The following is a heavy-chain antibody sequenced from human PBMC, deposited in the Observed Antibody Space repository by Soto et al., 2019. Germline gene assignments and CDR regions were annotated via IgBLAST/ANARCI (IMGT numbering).Heavy chain of an antibody. V-gene: IGHV3-9*01. Sequence: GGSLRLSCAASGFTFSSYSMNWVRQAPGKGLEWVSGISWNSGSIGYADSVKGRFTISRDNAKNSLYLQMNSLRAEDTALYYCAKDISGSSSSGIDYWGQGTLVTVSS. D-gene: IGHD6-6*01. CDR2: ISWNSGSI. CDR3: AKDISGSSSSGIDY. J-gene: IGHJ4*02. CDR1: GFTFSSYS.